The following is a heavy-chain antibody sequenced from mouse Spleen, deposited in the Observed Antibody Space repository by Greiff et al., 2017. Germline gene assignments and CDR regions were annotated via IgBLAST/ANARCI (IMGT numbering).Heavy chain of an antibody. CDR1: GFTFTDYY. V-gene: IGHV7-3*01. J-gene: IGHJ4*01. Sequence: EVQLLQSGGGLVQPGGSLNLSCAASGFTFTDYYMSWVRQPPGKALEWLGLIRNKANAYTTEYSASVKARFTISRDNSQSILYLQMNALRSEDSGTYYCARYRGLPYAMDYWGQGTSGTGSS. CDR2: IRNKANAYTT. D-gene: IGHD2-10*01. CDR3: ARYRGLPYAMDY.